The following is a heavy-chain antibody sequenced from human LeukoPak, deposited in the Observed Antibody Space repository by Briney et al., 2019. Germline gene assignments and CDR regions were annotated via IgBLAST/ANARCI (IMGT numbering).Heavy chain of an antibody. V-gene: IGHV4-59*01. Sequence: SETLSLTCTVSGGSISSSYWSWIRQPPGKGLEWIGYIYYSGSTNYNPSLKSRVTISVDTSKNQFSLKLSSVTAADTAVYYCARDVTYYTYWGQGTLVTVSS. CDR1: GGSISSSY. J-gene: IGHJ4*02. CDR2: IYYSGST. CDR3: ARDVTYYTY. D-gene: IGHD1-26*01.